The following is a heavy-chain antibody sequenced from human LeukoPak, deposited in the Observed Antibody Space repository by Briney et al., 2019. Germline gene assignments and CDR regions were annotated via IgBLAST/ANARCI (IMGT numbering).Heavy chain of an antibody. Sequence: GGSLRLSCAASGFTFSSYAMSWVRQAPGKGLEWVPAISGSGGSTYYADSVKGRFTISRDNSRNTVSLQMSSLRAEDTAVYYCAKSSHYETSYPQDTDSFDIWGQGTMVTVS. J-gene: IGHJ3*02. CDR3: AKSSHYETSYPQDTDSFDI. V-gene: IGHV3-23*01. CDR1: GFTFSSYA. CDR2: ISGSGGST. D-gene: IGHD3-16*01.